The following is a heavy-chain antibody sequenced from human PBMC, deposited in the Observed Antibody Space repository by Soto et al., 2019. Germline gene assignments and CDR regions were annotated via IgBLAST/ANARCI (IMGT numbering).Heavy chain of an antibody. CDR1: GGSISSTTFY. D-gene: IGHD6-19*01. CDR3: ARLLGWSNYNYFDP. Sequence: SETLSFTCSVSGGSISSTTFYWGWIRQPPRQGLELIGSISYRGSTSYNPSLKSRVTISVDTSKNQFSLRLTSVTAADTAVYYCARLLGWSNYNYFDPWGLGTLVTVSS. V-gene: IGHV4-39*01. CDR2: ISYRGST. J-gene: IGHJ5*02.